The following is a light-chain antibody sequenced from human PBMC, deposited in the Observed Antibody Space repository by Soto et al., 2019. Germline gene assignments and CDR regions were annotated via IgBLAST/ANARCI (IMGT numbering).Light chain of an antibody. CDR3: QQYNTYPLT. J-gene: IGKJ4*01. Sequence: DIQMTQSPSTLSASVGDRVTITCRASQSISTWLAWYQQKPGKAPKLLIYKASSLEGGVPSRFGGSGSGTLFNITISSLHPDDFATYYCQQYNTYPLTFGGGTEVDI. CDR1: QSISTW. CDR2: KAS. V-gene: IGKV1-5*03.